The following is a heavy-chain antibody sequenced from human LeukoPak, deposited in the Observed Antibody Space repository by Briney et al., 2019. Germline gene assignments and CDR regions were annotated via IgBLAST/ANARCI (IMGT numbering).Heavy chain of an antibody. V-gene: IGHV4-34*01. D-gene: IGHD2-2*01. Sequence: PSETLSLTCGVHGGSFSAYYWSWLRQPPGKGLEWIGEISHSGSTNYNPSLKSRVTISADTSKNQFSLKLTSVTAADTAVYYCARALIACSSTTCYRGNFDHWGQGALVTVSS. CDR1: GGSFSAYY. CDR2: ISHSGST. CDR3: ARALIACSSTTCYRGNFDH. J-gene: IGHJ4*02.